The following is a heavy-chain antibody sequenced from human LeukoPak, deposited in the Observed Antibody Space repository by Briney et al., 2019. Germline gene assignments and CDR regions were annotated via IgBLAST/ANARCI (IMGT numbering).Heavy chain of an antibody. D-gene: IGHD6-25*01. J-gene: IGHJ4*02. CDR3: SGGSGEFFDY. Sequence: SQTLSLTCAIPGDSVSSDSAAWNWIRQSPLRGLEWLGRTYYRSKWYNDYAVSVKSRITINPDTSKNKFSLQLNSLTPEDTAVYYCSGGSGEFFDYWGQGTLVTVSS. CDR1: GDSVSSDSAA. CDR2: TYYRSKWYN. V-gene: IGHV6-1*01.